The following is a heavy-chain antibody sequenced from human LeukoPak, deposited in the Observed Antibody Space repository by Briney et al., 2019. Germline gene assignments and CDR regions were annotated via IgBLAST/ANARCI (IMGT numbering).Heavy chain of an antibody. D-gene: IGHD2-15*01. J-gene: IGHJ4*02. CDR1: GFTFSSYA. Sequence: GGSLRLSCAASGFTFSSYAMSWVRQAPGKGLEWVSAISGSGGSTYYADSVKGRFTISRDNSKNTLYLQMNSLRAEDTAVYYCARSKVAATSGRVYYFDYWGQGTLVTVSS. CDR2: ISGSGGST. V-gene: IGHV3-23*01. CDR3: ARSKVAATSGRVYYFDY.